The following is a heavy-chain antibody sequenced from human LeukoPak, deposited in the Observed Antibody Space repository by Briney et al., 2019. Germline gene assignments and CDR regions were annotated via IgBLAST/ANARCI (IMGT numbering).Heavy chain of an antibody. D-gene: IGHD1-26*01. J-gene: IGHJ3*02. CDR3: ARGGSYLSAFDI. Sequence: PGGSLRLSCVASGFTFSSYAMHWVRQAPGKGLQWVAVISYAGNNKYYADSVKGRFTLSRDNSKNTLYLQMNSLRAEDTAVYYCARGGSYLSAFDIWGQGTMVTVSS. CDR1: GFTFSSYA. V-gene: IGHV3-30*14. CDR2: ISYAGNNK.